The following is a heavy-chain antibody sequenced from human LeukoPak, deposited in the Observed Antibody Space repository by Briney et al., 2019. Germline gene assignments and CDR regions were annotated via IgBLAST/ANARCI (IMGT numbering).Heavy chain of an antibody. J-gene: IGHJ6*03. D-gene: IGHD2-15*01. CDR1: GYTFTSYG. CDR3: ARDGGLYCSGGSCYSSYYYYYMDV. V-gene: IGHV1-18*03. CDR2: ISAYNGNT. Sequence: ASVKVSCKASGYTFTSYGISWVRQAPGQGLEWMGWISAYNGNTNYAQKLQGRVTMTTDTSTSTAYMELRSLRSDDMAVYYCARDGGLYCSGGSCYSSYYYYYMDVWGKGTTVTVSS.